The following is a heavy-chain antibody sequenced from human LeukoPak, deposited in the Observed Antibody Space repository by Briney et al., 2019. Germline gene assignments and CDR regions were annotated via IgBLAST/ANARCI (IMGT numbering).Heavy chain of an antibody. V-gene: IGHV4-34*01. D-gene: IGHD3-10*01. CDR3: ARRFSMVRGVITNYYMDV. Sequence: KASETLSLTCAVYGGSFSGYYWSWIRQPPGKGLEWIGEINHSGSTNYNPSLKSRVTISVDTSKNQFSLKLSSVTAADTAVYYCARRFSMVRGVITNYYMDVWGKGTTVTISS. J-gene: IGHJ6*03. CDR1: GGSFSGYY. CDR2: INHSGST.